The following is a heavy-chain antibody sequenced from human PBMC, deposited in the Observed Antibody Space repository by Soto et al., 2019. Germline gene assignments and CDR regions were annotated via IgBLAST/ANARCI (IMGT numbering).Heavy chain of an antibody. CDR3: ARGLTAAGPSLYYYYYYGMDV. Sequence: GGSLRLSCAASGFTFSSYGMHWVRQAPGKGLEWVAVIWYDGSNKYYADSVKGRFTNSRDNSKNTLYLQMNSLRAEDTAVYYCARGLTAAGPSLYYYYYYGMDVWGQGTTVTVSS. J-gene: IGHJ6*02. CDR1: GFTFSSYG. V-gene: IGHV3-33*01. D-gene: IGHD6-13*01. CDR2: IWYDGSNK.